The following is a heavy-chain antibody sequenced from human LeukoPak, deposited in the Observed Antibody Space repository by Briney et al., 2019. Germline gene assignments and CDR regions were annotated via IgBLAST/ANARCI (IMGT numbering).Heavy chain of an antibody. V-gene: IGHV4-61*08. CDR2: IYYSGST. CDR3: ARGYTFDY. CDR1: GGSISSGGYY. Sequence: SETLSLTCTVSGGSISSGGYYWSWIRQPPGKGLEWIGYIYYSGSTNYNPSLKSRVTISVDTSKNQFSLKLSSVTAADTAVYYCARGYTFDYWGQGTLVTVSS. D-gene: IGHD1-14*01. J-gene: IGHJ4*02.